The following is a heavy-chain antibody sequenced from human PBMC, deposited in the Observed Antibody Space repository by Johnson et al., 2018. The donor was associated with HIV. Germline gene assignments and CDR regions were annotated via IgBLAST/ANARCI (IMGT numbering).Heavy chain of an antibody. D-gene: IGHD3-10*01. V-gene: IGHV3-74*01. CDR2: INSAGSST. CDR1: GFTFSTNW. J-gene: IGHJ3*02. CDR3: ARVQLLADDVFNI. Sequence: VQLVESGGDLVQPGGSLRLSCVGSGFTFSTNWMHWVRQAPGKGLVWVSRINSAGSSTSYADSVKGRFTISRDNAKNTLYLQMDSLGAEDTAVYYCARVQLLADDVFNIWGQGTMVTVSS.